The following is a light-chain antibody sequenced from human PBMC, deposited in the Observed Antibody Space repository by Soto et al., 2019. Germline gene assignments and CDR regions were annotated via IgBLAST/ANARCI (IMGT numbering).Light chain of an antibody. J-gene: IGLJ3*02. Sequence: QSALTQPASVSGSPGQSITITCTGTSSDVGGYNYVSWYQQHPGKAPKLMIYEVSNRPSGVSNRFSGSKSGNTASLTISGLQAEDEAHYYCSSYTSRPLVVLGGGTKVTVL. CDR2: EVS. CDR1: SSDVGGYNY. CDR3: SSYTSRPLVV. V-gene: IGLV2-14*01.